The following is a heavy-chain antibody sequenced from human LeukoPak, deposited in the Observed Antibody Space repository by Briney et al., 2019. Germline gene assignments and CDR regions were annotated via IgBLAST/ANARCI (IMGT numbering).Heavy chain of an antibody. V-gene: IGHV3-30*02. Sequence: GGSLRLSCAASGFTFSSYGMHWVRKAPGKGLGWVAFIRYDGSNKYYADSVKGRFTISRDNSKNTLYLQTNSLRAEDTAVYYCAKDGGHCSGGSCYSSVYYFDYWGQGALVTVSS. CDR2: IRYDGSNK. D-gene: IGHD2-15*01. CDR3: AKDGGHCSGGSCYSSVYYFDY. J-gene: IGHJ4*02. CDR1: GFTFSSYG.